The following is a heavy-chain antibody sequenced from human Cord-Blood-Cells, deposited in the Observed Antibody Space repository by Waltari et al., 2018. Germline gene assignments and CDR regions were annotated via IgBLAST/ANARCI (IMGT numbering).Heavy chain of an antibody. CDR2: ISYDGSNK. V-gene: IGHV3-30-3*01. D-gene: IGHD7-27*01. CDR1: GFTFSSYA. J-gene: IGHJ4*02. CDR3: ARGRNWGSDY. Sequence: QVQLVESGGGVVPPGRSLRLPCAAPGFTFSSYAMHWFRQAPGKGLEWVAVISYDGSNKYYADSVKGRFTISRDNSKNTLYLQMNSLRAEDTAVYYCARGRNWGSDYWGQGTLVTVSS.